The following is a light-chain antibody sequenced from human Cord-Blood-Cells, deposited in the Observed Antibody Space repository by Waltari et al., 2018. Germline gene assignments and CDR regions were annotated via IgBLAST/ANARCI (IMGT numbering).Light chain of an antibody. J-gene: IGLJ1*01. CDR3: GSYAGFYV. V-gene: IGLV2-11*01. Sequence: QSALTQPRSVSGSPGQSVTISCTGTSSDVGGYNYVSWYQQHPGKAPKLMIYDVSKRPSGVPDRFSGSKSGNTASLTISGLQAEDEADYYCGSYAGFYVFGTGTKVTVL. CDR2: DVS. CDR1: SSDVGGYNY.